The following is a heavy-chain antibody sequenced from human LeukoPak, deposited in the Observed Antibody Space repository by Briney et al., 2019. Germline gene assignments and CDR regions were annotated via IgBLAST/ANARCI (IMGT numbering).Heavy chain of an antibody. V-gene: IGHV4-59*01. CDR1: GGSISSYY. CDR3: ASQYSSGWYDY. Sequence: SETLSLTYTVSGGSISSYYWSWIRQPPGKGLEWIGYIYYSGSTNYNPSLKSRVTISVDTSKNQFSLKLSSVTAADTAVYYCASQYSSGWYDYWGQGTLVTVSS. J-gene: IGHJ4*02. CDR2: IYYSGST. D-gene: IGHD6-19*01.